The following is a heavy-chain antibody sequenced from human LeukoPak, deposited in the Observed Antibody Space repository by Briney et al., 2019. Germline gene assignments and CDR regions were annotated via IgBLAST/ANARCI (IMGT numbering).Heavy chain of an antibody. CDR1: GGSISSYY. CDR3: ARRPAGGRSGSYFQH. D-gene: IGHD1-26*01. J-gene: IGHJ1*01. CDR2: INHSGST. Sequence: PSETLSLTCTVSGGSISSYYWSWIRQPPGKGLEWIGEINHSGSTNYNPSLKSRVTISVDTSKNQFSLKLSSVTAADTAVYYCARRPAGGRSGSYFQHWGQGTLVTVSS. V-gene: IGHV4-34*01.